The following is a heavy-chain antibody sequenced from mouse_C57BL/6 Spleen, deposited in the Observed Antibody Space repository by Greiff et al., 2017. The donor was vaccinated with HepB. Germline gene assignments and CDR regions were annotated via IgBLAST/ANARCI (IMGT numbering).Heavy chain of an antibody. D-gene: IGHD1-1*01. V-gene: IGHV2-2*01. CDR1: GFSLTSYG. J-gene: IGHJ4*01. Sequence: QVQLQQSGPGLVQPSQSLSITCTVSGFSLTSYGVHWVRQSPGKGLAWLGVIWSGGSTDYNAALISRLSSSKDNSKSQVFLKMNSLQADDTAIYYCASGGRGSSLYAMDYWGQGTSVTVSS. CDR3: ASGGRGSSLYAMDY. CDR2: IWSGGST.